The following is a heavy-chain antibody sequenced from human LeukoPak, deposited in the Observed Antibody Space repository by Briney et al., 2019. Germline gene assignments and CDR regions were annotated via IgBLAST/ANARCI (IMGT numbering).Heavy chain of an antibody. J-gene: IGHJ4*02. CDR2: IYYSGST. V-gene: IGHV4-61*05. D-gene: IGHD6-13*01. CDR1: GGSINSRSYY. Sequence: SETLSLTCTVSGGSINSRSYYWGWIRQPPGKGLEWIGYIYYSGSTNYNPSLKSRVTISVDTSKSQFSLKLSSVTAADTAVYYCARGGIGAAGPVGYWGQGTLVTVSS. CDR3: ARGGIGAAGPVGY.